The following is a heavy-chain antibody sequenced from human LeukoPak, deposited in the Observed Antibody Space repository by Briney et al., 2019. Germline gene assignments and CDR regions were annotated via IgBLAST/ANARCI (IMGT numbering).Heavy chain of an antibody. J-gene: IGHJ6*03. CDR2: INPNSGGT. CDR3: ARKRDYYYYMDV. CDR1: GYTFTGYY. Sequence: ASVKVSCKASGYTFTGYYMHWVRQAPGQGLEWMGWINPNSGGTNYAQKFQGRVTMTRDTSISTAYMELSSLRSEDTAVYYCARKRDYYYYMDVWGKGTTVTISS. V-gene: IGHV1-2*02.